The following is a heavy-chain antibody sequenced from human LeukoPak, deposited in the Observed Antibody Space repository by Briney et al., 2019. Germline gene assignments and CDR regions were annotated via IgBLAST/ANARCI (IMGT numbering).Heavy chain of an antibody. J-gene: IGHJ4*02. V-gene: IGHV3-48*02. CDR3: ARGSTRDGYW. CDR2: ISDSGNTI. D-gene: IGHD5-24*01. Sequence: GGSLRLSCAASGFTFSSYSMNWVRQAPGKGLHWVSYISDSGNTIFYADSVKGRFTMSRDNAKNSLYLQMNSLRDEDTAVYFCARGSTRDGYWWGQGTLVTVSS. CDR1: GFTFSSYS.